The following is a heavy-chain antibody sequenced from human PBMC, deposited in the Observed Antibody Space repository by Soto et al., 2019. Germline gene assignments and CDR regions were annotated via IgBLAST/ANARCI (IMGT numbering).Heavy chain of an antibody. V-gene: IGHV5-51*01. CDR2: IFPSDSDT. CDR3: ARKDESGYFNWFDP. Sequence: PGESLKISCRTSVYKFTSSWIAWERQMPGKGLEWMGIIFPSDSDTRYSPSFPGQVTISADRSTSTVFLQWASLKASDTAVYFCARKDESGYFNWFDPWGQGTLVTVSS. D-gene: IGHD3-22*01. J-gene: IGHJ5*02. CDR1: VYKFTSSW.